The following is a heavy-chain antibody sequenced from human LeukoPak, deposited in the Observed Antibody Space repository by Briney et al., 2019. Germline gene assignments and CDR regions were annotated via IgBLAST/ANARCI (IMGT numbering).Heavy chain of an antibody. D-gene: IGHD3-10*01. CDR1: GGTFSSYA. CDR2: IIPIFGTA. V-gene: IGHV1-69*01. CDR3: ARGANYYGSGNNWFDP. Sequence: SVKVSRKASGGTFSSYAISWVRQAPGQGLEWMGGIIPIFGTANYAQKFQGRVTITADESTSTAYMELSSLRSEDTAVYYCARGANYYGSGNNWFDPWGQGTLVTVSS. J-gene: IGHJ5*02.